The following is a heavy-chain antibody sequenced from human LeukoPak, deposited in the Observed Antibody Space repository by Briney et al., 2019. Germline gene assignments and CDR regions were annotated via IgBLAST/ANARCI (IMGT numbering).Heavy chain of an antibody. Sequence: GGSLRLSCSASGFTFSSYAMHWVRQAPGKGLEYVSAISSNGGSTYYADSVKGRFTISRDNSKNTLYLQMSGLRAEDTAVYYCVKDLSGMAVAGTGLWFDPWGQGTLVTVSS. V-gene: IGHV3-64D*06. CDR1: GFTFSSYA. CDR3: VKDLSGMAVAGTGLWFDP. D-gene: IGHD6-19*01. CDR2: ISSNGGST. J-gene: IGHJ5*02.